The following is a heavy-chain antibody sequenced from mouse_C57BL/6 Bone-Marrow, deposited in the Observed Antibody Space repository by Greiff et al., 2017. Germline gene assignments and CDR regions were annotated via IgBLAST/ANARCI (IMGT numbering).Heavy chain of an antibody. Sequence: VQLQQSGAELVRPGTSVKVSCKASGYAFTNYLIEWVKQRPGQGLEWIGVINPGSGGTNYNEKFKGKATLTADKSSSTAYMQLSSLTSEDSAVYFCASGITTVVPRFAYWGQGTLVTVSA. CDR1: GYAFTNYL. V-gene: IGHV1-54*01. D-gene: IGHD1-1*01. J-gene: IGHJ3*01. CDR2: INPGSGGT. CDR3: ASGITTVVPRFAY.